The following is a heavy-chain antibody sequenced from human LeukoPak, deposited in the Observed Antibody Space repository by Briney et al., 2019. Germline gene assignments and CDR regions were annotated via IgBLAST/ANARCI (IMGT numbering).Heavy chain of an antibody. J-gene: IGHJ5*02. CDR1: GFSFTSYW. Sequence: GESLKISCKGSGFSFTSYWIGRVRQMPGKGLEWMGIIYPGDSDTRYSPSFQGQVTISADKSISTAYLQWSSLKASDTAMYYCARLRGVAARQPANWFDPWGQGTLVTVSS. D-gene: IGHD6-19*01. CDR2: IYPGDSDT. CDR3: ARLRGVAARQPANWFDP. V-gene: IGHV5-51*01.